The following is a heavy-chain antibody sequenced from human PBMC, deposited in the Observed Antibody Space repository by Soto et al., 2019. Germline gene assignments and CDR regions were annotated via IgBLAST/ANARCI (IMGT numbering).Heavy chain of an antibody. CDR2: ISYDGSNK. V-gene: IGHV3-30*18. J-gene: IGHJ4*02. CDR3: AKDGGSGSKYFDY. D-gene: IGHD3-10*01. Sequence: PGGSLRLSCAASGFTFSSYGMHWVRQAPGKGLEWVAVISYDGSNKYYADSVKGRFTISRDNSKNTLYLQMNSLRAEDTAVYYCAKDGGSGSKYFDYWGQGTLVTVSS. CDR1: GFTFSSYG.